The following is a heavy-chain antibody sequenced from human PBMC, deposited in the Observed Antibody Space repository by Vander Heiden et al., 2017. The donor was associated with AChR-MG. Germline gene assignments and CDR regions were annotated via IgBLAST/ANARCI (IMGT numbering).Heavy chain of an antibody. CDR1: GYTFTSYD. Sequence: QVQLVQSGAEVKKPGASVKVSCKASGYTFTSYDSNWVRQATGQGLKWMEWMNPNSGNTGNAKKFQGRVTMTRKTSISKAYMELSSLRSEDTAVYYCARGPNSVTIFGVISEGGDYWFDPWGQGTLVTVSS. CDR3: ARGPNSVTIFGVISEGGDYWFDP. D-gene: IGHD3-3*01. J-gene: IGHJ5*02. CDR2: MNPNSGNT. V-gene: IGHV1-8*01.